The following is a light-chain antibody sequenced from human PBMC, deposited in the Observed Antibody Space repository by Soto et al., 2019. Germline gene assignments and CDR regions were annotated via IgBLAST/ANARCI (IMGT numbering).Light chain of an antibody. CDR3: QQRSNLPPA. Sequence: EIVLTQSPATLYLSPGERATLSCRASQSISSYLPWYRQIPGQTPMLLNYSTSNRATCIPDRFSGGGCGTNFTLTSSSLEPEDFAVYFCQQRSNLPPAFGQGTRLEIK. CDR1: QSISSY. CDR2: STS. J-gene: IGKJ5*01. V-gene: IGKV3-11*01.